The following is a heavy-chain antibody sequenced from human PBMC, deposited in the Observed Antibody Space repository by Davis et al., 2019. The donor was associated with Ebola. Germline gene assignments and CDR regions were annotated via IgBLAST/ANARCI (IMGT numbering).Heavy chain of an antibody. D-gene: IGHD2-2*01. CDR3: TSSTSHDAFDI. CDR1: GGSISSYY. V-gene: IGHV4-59*12. J-gene: IGHJ3*02. CDR2: FYYSGST. Sequence: MPSETLSLTCTVSGGSISSYYWSWIRQPPGKGLEWIGYFYYSGSTNYNPSLKSRVTISVDTSKNQFSLKLSSVTAADTAVYYCTSSTSHDAFDIWGQGTMVTVSS.